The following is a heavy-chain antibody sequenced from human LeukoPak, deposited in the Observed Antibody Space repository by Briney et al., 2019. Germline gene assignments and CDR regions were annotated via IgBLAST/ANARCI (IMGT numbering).Heavy chain of an antibody. V-gene: IGHV4-59*01. J-gene: IGHJ4*02. CDR2: IYYSGST. CDR1: GGSISSYY. D-gene: IGHD1-26*01. Sequence: SETLSLTCTVSGGSISSYYWSWIRQPPGKGLEWIGYIYYSGSTNYNPSLKSRVTISVDTSKNQFSLKLSSVTAADTAVYYCARGKWELRYYFDDWGQGTLVTVSS. CDR3: ARGKWELRYYFDD.